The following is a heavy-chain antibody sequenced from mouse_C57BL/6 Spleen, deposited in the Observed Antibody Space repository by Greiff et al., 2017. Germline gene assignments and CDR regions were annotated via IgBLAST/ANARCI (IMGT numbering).Heavy chain of an antibody. CDR2: IDPSDSET. CDR1: GYTFTSYW. J-gene: IGHJ2*01. V-gene: IGHV1-52*01. CDR3: ARRPIGFLLFDY. Sequence: QVQLQQPGAELVRPGSSVKLSCKASGYTFTSYWMHWVKQRPIQGLEWIGNIDPSDSETHYNQKFKDKATLTVDKSSSTAYMQLSSLTSEDSAVYYCARRPIGFLLFDYWGQGTTLTVSS. D-gene: IGHD2-10*01.